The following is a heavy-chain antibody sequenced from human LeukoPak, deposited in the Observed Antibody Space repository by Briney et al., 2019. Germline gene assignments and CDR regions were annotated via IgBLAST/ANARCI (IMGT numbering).Heavy chain of an antibody. V-gene: IGHV1-69*05. J-gene: IGHJ4*02. Sequence: GSSVKVSCKASGGTFSSYAISWVRQAPGQGLEWMGGIIPIFGTANYAQKFQGRVTMTRDTSTSTVYMELSSLRSEDTAVYYCATPGYKPSDGGRLDYWGQGTLVTVSS. D-gene: IGHD5-24*01. CDR1: GGTFSSYA. CDR2: IIPIFGTA. CDR3: ATPGYKPSDGGRLDY.